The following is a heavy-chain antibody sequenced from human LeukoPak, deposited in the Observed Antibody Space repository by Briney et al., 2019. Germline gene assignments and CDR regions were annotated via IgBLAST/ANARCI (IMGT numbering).Heavy chain of an antibody. CDR2: IYYSGST. V-gene: IGHV4-59*12. J-gene: IGHJ5*02. CDR1: GGSINNFF. D-gene: IGHD6-19*01. CDR3: ARDHVAVAGRENWFDP. Sequence: SETLSLTCTVSGGSINNFFWSWIRQPPGMGLDWIGYIYYSGSTYYNPSLKSRVTMSVDTSKNHFSLKLSSVTAADTAVYYCARDHVAVAGRENWFDPWGQGTLVTVSS.